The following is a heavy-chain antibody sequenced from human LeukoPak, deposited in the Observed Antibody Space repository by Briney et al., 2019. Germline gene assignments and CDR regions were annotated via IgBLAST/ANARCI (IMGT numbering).Heavy chain of an antibody. D-gene: IGHD3-10*01. CDR2: INYRGSA. J-gene: IGHJ4*02. CDR3: ARVRLHYGSGNDY. V-gene: IGHV4-30-4*08. Sequence: PSETLSLTCTVSGGSISSVDYYWSWIHQYPGKGLEWIGYINYRGSAYYNPSLKSRVTISVDTSKNQFSLKLSSVTAADTAVYYCARVRLHYGSGNDYWGQGTLVTVSS. CDR1: GGSISSVDYY.